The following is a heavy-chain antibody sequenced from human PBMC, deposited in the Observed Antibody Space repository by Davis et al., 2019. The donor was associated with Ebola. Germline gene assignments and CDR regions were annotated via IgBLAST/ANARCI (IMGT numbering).Heavy chain of an antibody. CDR3: ARPFHRGYSYGYVGY. V-gene: IGHV3-23*01. Sequence: PGGSLRLSCAASGFTFSSYAMSWVRQAPGKGLEWVSAISGSGGSTYYADSVKGRFTISRDNAKNSLYLQMNSLRAEDTAVYYCARPFHRGYSYGYVGYWGQGTLVTVSS. CDR2: ISGSGGST. J-gene: IGHJ4*02. D-gene: IGHD5-18*01. CDR1: GFTFSSYA.